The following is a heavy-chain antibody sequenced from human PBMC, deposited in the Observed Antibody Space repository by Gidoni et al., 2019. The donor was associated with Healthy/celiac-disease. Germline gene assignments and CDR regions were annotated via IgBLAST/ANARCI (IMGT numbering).Heavy chain of an antibody. CDR3: ARGDDILTGYEDPYFDY. J-gene: IGHJ4*02. CDR2: IYYSGST. V-gene: IGHV4-39*07. Sequence: QLQLQESGPGLAKPSETLSLTCTVSDGSISSSSYYWGWIRPPPGKGLEWIGSIYYSGSTYYNPSLKSRVTISVDTSKNQFSLKLSSVTAADTAVYYCARGDDILTGYEDPYFDYWGQGTLVTVSS. D-gene: IGHD3-9*01. CDR1: DGSISSSSYY.